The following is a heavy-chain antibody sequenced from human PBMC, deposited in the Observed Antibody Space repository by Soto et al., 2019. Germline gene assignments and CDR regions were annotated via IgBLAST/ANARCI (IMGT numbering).Heavy chain of an antibody. Sequence: GASVKVSCKASGYTFTSYGISWVRQAPGQGLEWMGWISAYNGNTNYAQKLQGRVTMTTDTSTSTAYMELRSLRSDDTAVYYCAREPSSGYYSYPYFDYWGQGTLVTVSS. V-gene: IGHV1-18*01. CDR3: AREPSSGYYSYPYFDY. J-gene: IGHJ4*02. CDR2: ISAYNGNT. D-gene: IGHD3-22*01. CDR1: GYTFTSYG.